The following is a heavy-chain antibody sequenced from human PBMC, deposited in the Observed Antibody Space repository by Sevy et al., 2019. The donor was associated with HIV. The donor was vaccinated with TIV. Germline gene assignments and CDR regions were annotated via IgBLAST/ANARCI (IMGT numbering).Heavy chain of an antibody. CDR1: GYNITSYW. J-gene: IGHJ4*02. CDR2: INPRDSDT. Sequence: GESLKISCKGSGYNITSYWIGWVRQMPGNGLEWMGIINPRDSDTRHIPSFQGQVTISIDKSINTAYLQWSSLKASDTAMYYCARQWSSSDDYWGQGTLVTVSS. D-gene: IGHD6-6*01. CDR3: ARQWSSSDDY. V-gene: IGHV5-51*01.